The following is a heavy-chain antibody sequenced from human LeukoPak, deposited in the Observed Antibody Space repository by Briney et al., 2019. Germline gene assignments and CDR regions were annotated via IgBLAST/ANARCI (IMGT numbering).Heavy chain of an antibody. J-gene: IGHJ4*02. Sequence: GGSLRLSCAASGFTFSHYWMTWVRQAPGKGLEWVAQINQDGSEEYYMDSVKARFTISRDSAKNSVFLQMNSLRAEDTAVYYCVRDGGVSGYDLLDYWGQGTLVTVSS. CDR3: VRDGGVSGYDLLDY. CDR1: GFTFSHYW. CDR2: INQDGSEE. V-gene: IGHV3-7*01. D-gene: IGHD5-12*01.